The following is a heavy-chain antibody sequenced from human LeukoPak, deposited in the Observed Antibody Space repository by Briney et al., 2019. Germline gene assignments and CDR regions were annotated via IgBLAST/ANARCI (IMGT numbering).Heavy chain of an antibody. CDR3: ARGVLRFLERAYNWFDA. Sequence: GASVKVSCKASGYTFTSYYMHWVRQAPGQGLEWMGIINPSGGSTSYAQKFQGRATMTRDTSTSTVYMELSSLRSEDTAVYYCARGVLRFLERAYNWFDAWGQGTLVTVSS. V-gene: IGHV1-46*01. D-gene: IGHD3-3*01. CDR2: INPSGGST. J-gene: IGHJ5*02. CDR1: GYTFTSYY.